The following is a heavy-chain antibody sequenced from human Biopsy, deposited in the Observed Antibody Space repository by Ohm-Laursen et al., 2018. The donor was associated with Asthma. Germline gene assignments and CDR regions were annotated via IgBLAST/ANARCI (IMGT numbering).Heavy chain of an antibody. CDR2: LIPVLGTP. CDR3: ARGYSGSDRIVYYYSGLEV. D-gene: IGHD5-12*01. J-gene: IGHJ6*02. Sequence: SVKVSCKTSGDSFSNYAISWVRQAPGQGLEWMGGLIPVLGTPDHAQIFEGRVTITADESTSTAYMELGSLSSEDTAVYYCARGYSGSDRIVYYYSGLEVWGQGTTVTVSS. CDR1: GDSFSNYA. V-gene: IGHV1-69*13.